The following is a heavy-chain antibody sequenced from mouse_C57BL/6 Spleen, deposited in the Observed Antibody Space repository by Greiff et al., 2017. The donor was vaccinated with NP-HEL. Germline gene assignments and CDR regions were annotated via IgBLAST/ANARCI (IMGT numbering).Heavy chain of an antibody. J-gene: IGHJ4*01. Sequence: VQLQQSGAELVRPGASVTLSCKASGYTFTDYEMHWVKQTPVHGLEWIGAIDPETGGTAYNQKFKGKAILTADKSSSTAYMELRSLTSEDSAVYYCTRSFYYGSYYYAMDYWGQGTSVTVSS. D-gene: IGHD1-1*01. CDR3: TRSFYYGSYYYAMDY. CDR2: IDPETGGT. CDR1: GYTFTDYE. V-gene: IGHV1-15*01.